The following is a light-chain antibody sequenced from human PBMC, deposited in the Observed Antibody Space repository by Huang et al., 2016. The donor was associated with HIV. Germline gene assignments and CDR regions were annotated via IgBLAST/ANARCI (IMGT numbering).Light chain of an antibody. Sequence: DIQLTQSPPSLSASVGDKVTITCQASQDISNYLNWYQEKPENATKFLIDDASNLEAGVPSRFSGSGSGTHFTFTISDLQPEDIGTYYCQHYGELPFTFGPGTKVDLK. CDR2: DAS. J-gene: IGKJ3*01. CDR3: QHYGELPFT. CDR1: QDISNY. V-gene: IGKV1-33*01.